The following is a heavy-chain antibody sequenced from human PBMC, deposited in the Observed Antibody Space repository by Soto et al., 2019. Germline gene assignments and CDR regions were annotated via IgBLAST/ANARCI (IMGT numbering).Heavy chain of an antibody. J-gene: IGHJ5*02. V-gene: IGHV4-34*01. CDR3: ARGQQLWT. D-gene: IGHD5-18*01. Sequence: SETLSLTCAVYGGSFSGYYWSWIRQPPGKGLEWIGEINHSGSTNYNPSLKSRVTISVDTSKNQFSLKLSSVTAADTAVYYCARGQQLWTWGQGTLVTVSS. CDR1: GGSFSGYY. CDR2: INHSGST.